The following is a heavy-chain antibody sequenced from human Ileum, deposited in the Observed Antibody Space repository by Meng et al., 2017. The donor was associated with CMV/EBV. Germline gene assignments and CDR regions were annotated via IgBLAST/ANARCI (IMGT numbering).Heavy chain of an antibody. V-gene: IGHV3-23*01. CDR2: IIGSSGST. J-gene: IGHJ6*02. CDR3: ARDYYYGIDV. Sequence: GGSLRLSCTASGFTFSTFDMSWVRQAPGKGLQWVSVIIGSSGSTYYADSVKGRFTISRDNSKNTLYLQMNSLRAEDTAVYYCARDYYYGIDVWGQGTTVTVSS. CDR1: GFTFSTFD.